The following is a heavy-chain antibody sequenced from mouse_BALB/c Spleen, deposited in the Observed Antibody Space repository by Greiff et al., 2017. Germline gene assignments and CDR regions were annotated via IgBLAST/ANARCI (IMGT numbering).Heavy chain of an antibody. D-gene: IGHD1-1*02. Sequence: DVKLQESGPGLVKPSQSLSLTCSVTGYSITSGYYWNWIRQFPGNKLEWMGYISYDGSNNYNPSLKNRISITRDTSKNQFFLKLNSVTTEDTATYYCARDGNYLDYWGQGTTLTVSS. J-gene: IGHJ2*01. V-gene: IGHV3-6*02. CDR3: ARDGNYLDY. CDR2: ISYDGSN. CDR1: GYSITSGYY.